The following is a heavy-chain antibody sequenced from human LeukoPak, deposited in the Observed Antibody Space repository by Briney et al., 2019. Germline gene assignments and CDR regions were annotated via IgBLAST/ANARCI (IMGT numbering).Heavy chain of an antibody. CDR1: GYSFATYW. CDR3: ARGKSYDSSGYYSN. V-gene: IGHV5-51*01. D-gene: IGHD3-22*01. J-gene: IGHJ4*02. Sequence: PGESQRISCKASGYSFATYWIGWVRQMPGKGLEWMGIIYPGDSDTRYSPSFQGHVTISADKSISTAYLQWSSLKASDTAMYYCARGKSYDSSGYYSNWGQGTPVTVSS. CDR2: IYPGDSDT.